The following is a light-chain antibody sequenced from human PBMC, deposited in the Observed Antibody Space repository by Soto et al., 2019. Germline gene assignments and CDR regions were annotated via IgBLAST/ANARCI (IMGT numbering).Light chain of an antibody. V-gene: IGKV3-15*01. CDR3: HQVNP. CDR1: QSVSSN. CDR2: DAS. Sequence: TLSCRASQSVSSNLAWYQHKPGQAPRLVIYDASTRATGIPARFSGSGSGTEFTLTGMRFRSEGLEVHSGHQVNPSGHGTKVDIK. J-gene: IGKJ1*01.